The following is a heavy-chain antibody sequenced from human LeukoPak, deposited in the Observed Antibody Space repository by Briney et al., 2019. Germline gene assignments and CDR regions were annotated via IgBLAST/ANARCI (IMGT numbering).Heavy chain of an antibody. CDR1: GFSFNDYT. CDR2: ISWDGRST. Sequence: GGSLRLSCAASGFSFNDYTMHWVRQAPGKGLEWVSLISWDGRSTFYADSVRGRFTISRDNRNKSLYLQMNNVRTEDTAFYYCAKASVAAYSSSPIYYFDHWGQGTLVTVSS. CDR3: AKASVAAYSSSPIYYFDH. V-gene: IGHV3-43*01. D-gene: IGHD6-13*01. J-gene: IGHJ4*02.